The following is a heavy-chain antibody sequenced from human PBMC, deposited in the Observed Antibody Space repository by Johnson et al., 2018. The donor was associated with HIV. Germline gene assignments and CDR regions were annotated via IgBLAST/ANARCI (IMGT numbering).Heavy chain of an antibody. J-gene: IGHJ3*02. D-gene: IGHD6-13*01. Sequence: MQLVESGGGLVQPGGSLRLSCAASGFTFSSYAMSWVRQAPGKGLEWVSGISGSGGSTNYADSVKGRFTISIDNSKNTLYLQMNSLRAEDTAVYYCAKSIAAAGTNAFDIWGQGTMVTVSS. CDR2: ISGSGGST. CDR1: GFTFSSYA. CDR3: AKSIAAAGTNAFDI. V-gene: IGHV3-23*04.